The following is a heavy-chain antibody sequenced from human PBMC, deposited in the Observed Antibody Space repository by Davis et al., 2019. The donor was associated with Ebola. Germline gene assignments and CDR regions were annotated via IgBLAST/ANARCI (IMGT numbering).Heavy chain of an antibody. D-gene: IGHD6-13*01. CDR1: GFTFSSYS. CDR2: ISGNGGST. J-gene: IGHJ4*02. CDR3: AKDRTAGISSPPYYFDY. V-gene: IGHV3-23*01. Sequence: GESLKISCAASGFTFSSYSMSWVRQAPGKGLEWVSAISGNGGSTYYADSVKGRFTISRDNSKNTLYVRMSSLRAEDTAVYYCAKDRTAGISSPPYYFDYWGQGTLVTVSS.